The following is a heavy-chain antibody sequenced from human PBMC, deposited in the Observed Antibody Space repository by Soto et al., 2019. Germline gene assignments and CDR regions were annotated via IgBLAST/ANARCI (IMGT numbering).Heavy chain of an antibody. J-gene: IGHJ5*02. CDR1: GGSISSYY. D-gene: IGHD3-16*01. CDR2: IYYSGST. CDR3: ARAGSRTGGTDP. V-gene: IGHV4-59*01. Sequence: SETLSLTCTVSGGSISSYYWSWIRQPPGRGLEWIGYIYYSGSTNYNPSLKSRVTISVDTSKNQFSLKLSSVTAADTAVYYCARAGSRTGGTDPWGQGTLVTVSS.